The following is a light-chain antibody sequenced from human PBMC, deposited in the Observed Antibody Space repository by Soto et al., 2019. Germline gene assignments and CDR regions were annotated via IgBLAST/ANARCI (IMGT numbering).Light chain of an antibody. Sequence: AIQMTQSPSSLSASVGDRVTITCRARQGIRNDLGWYQQKAGKAPKLLISAASILQSGVPSRFSGSGSGTDFTLTISSLQPDDFATYYCLQDYYFPYTFGQGTKLEMK. V-gene: IGKV1-6*01. J-gene: IGKJ2*01. CDR1: QGIRND. CDR3: LQDYYFPYT. CDR2: AAS.